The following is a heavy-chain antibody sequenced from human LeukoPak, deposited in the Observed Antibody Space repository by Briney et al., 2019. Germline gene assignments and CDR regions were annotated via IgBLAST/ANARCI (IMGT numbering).Heavy chain of an antibody. CDR2: IYSGGST. V-gene: IGHV3-53*01. J-gene: IGHJ4*02. CDR1: GFTVSSNY. D-gene: IGHD6-19*01. CDR3: AKDDLYSSGWYGTFDY. Sequence: GGSLRLSCAASGFTVSSNYMSWVRQAPGKGLEWVSVIYSGGSTYYADSVKGRFTIPRDNSKNTLYLQMNSLRAEDTAVYYCAKDDLYSSGWYGTFDYWGQGTLVTVSS.